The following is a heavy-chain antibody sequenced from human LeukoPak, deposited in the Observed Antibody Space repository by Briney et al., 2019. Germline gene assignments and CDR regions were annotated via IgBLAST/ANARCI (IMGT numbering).Heavy chain of an antibody. CDR2: MYLSGTT. J-gene: IGHJ4*02. CDR3: AGLVGRYSSGLYYYYFDY. V-gene: IGHV4-4*02. D-gene: IGHD3-22*01. Sequence: SGTLSLTCTVSGDSINSLDLWSWVRQPPGKGLEWIGEMYLSGTTHSNPSVKSRVTISIDKSKNQFFLNLSSVTAADTAVYYCAGLVGRYSSGLYYYYFDYRGQGTLVTVSS. CDR1: GDSINSLDL.